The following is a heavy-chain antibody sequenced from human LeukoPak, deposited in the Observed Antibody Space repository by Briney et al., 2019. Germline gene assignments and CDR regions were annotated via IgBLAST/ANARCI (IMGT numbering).Heavy chain of an antibody. CDR1: GFTFSDYY. V-gene: IGHV3-11*04. Sequence: GGSLRLSCAASGFTFSDYYMSWIRQAPGKGLEWVSYISSSGSTIYYADSVKGRFTISRDNAKNSLYLQMNSLRAEDTAVYYCAKRSGGEWLLYYFDYWGQGTLVTVSS. D-gene: IGHD3-3*01. CDR2: ISSSGSTI. J-gene: IGHJ4*02. CDR3: AKRSGGEWLLYYFDY.